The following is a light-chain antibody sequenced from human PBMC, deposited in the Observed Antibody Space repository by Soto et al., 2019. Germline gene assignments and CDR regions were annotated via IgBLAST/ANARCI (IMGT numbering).Light chain of an antibody. CDR3: CSYARSSTFGV. Sequence: QSALTQPASVSGSPGQSITISCTGTSSDVGSYNLVSWYQQHPGKAPKLMIYEGSTRPSGVSNRFSGSKSGNTASLTISGLQAEDEADYYCCSYARSSTFGVCGGGTKLTVL. V-gene: IGLV2-23*03. J-gene: IGLJ3*02. CDR1: SSDVGSYNL. CDR2: EGS.